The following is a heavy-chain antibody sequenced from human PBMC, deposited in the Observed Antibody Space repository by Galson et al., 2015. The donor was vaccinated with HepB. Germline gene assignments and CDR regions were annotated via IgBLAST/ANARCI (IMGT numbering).Heavy chain of an antibody. CDR1: GFTFSSYA. V-gene: IGHV3-30*04. Sequence: SLRLSCAASGFTFSSYAMHWVRQAPGKGLEWVAVISYDGSNKYYADSVKGRFTISRDNSKNTLYLQMNSLRAEDTAVYYCARDHIWREGAAQSKRGPNDAFDIWGQGTMVTVSS. D-gene: IGHD3-3*02. CDR2: ISYDGSNK. CDR3: ARDHIWREGAAQSKRGPNDAFDI. J-gene: IGHJ3*02.